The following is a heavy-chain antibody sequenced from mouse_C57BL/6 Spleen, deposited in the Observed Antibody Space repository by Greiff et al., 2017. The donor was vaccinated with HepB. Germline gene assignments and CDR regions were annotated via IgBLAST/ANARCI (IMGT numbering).Heavy chain of an antibody. D-gene: IGHD2-3*01. CDR1: GYSFTGYY. Sequence: VQLKESGPELVKPGASVKISCKASGYSFTGYYMNWVKQSPEKSLEWIGEINPSTGGTTYNQKFKAKATLTVDKSSSTAYMQLKSLTSEDSAVYYCARVIYDGYFLAYWGQGTLVTVSA. J-gene: IGHJ3*01. V-gene: IGHV1-42*01. CDR3: ARVIYDGYFLAY. CDR2: INPSTGGT.